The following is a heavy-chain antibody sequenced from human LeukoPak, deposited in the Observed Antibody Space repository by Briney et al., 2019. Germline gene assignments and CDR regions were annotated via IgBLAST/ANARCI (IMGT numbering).Heavy chain of an antibody. CDR1: GFTFSSYS. Sequence: GGSLRLSCAASGFTFSSYSMNWVRQAPGKGLEWVSSISSSSSYIYYADSVKGRFTISRDNAKNSLYLQMNSLRAEDTAVYYCARVPYYDFWSGYYPDYWGQGTLVTVSS. CDR2: ISSSSSYI. D-gene: IGHD3-3*01. J-gene: IGHJ4*02. CDR3: ARVPYYDFWSGYYPDY. V-gene: IGHV3-21*01.